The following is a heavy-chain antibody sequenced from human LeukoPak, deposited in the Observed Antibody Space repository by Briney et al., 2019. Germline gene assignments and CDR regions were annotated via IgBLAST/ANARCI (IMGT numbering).Heavy chain of an antibody. CDR3: ASKYPTGGATFDY. Sequence: SETLSLTCTVSGGSISSSSYYWGWIRQPPGKGLEWIGSIYYSGSTYYNPSLKSRVTISVDTSKNQFSLKLSSVTAADTAVYYCASKYPTGGATFDYWGQGTLVTVSS. V-gene: IGHV4-39*01. CDR1: GGSISSSSYY. J-gene: IGHJ4*02. CDR2: IYYSGST. D-gene: IGHD7-27*01.